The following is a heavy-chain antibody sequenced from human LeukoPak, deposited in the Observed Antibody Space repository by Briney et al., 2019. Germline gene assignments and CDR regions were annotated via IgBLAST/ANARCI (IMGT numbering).Heavy chain of an antibody. D-gene: IGHD2-2*01. V-gene: IGHV4-39*01. CDR1: GGPISSSHYY. J-gene: IGHJ5*02. Sequence: SETLSLTCTVSGGPISSSHYYWGWIRQPPGKGLEWIGSIYESGTAYYNPSLKSRVTISVDTSKNQFYLNLSSVTAADTAVYYCAWAIGWFDPWGQGTLVTVSS. CDR2: IYESGTA. CDR3: AWAIGWFDP.